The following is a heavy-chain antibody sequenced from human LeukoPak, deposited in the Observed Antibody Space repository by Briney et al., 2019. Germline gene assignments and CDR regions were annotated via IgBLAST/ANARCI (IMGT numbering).Heavy chain of an antibody. CDR1: GYTFTSYA. CDR2: INTNTGNP. J-gene: IGHJ6*02. CDR3: ARVSIGGSGSYEDYYYYDGMDV. D-gene: IGHD3-10*01. Sequence: ASVKVSCKASGYTFTSYAMNWVRQAPGQGLEWMGWINTNTGNPTYAQGFTGRFVFSLDTSVSTAYLQISSLKAEDTAVYYCARVSIGGSGSYEDYYYYDGMDVWGQGTTVTVSS. V-gene: IGHV7-4-1*02.